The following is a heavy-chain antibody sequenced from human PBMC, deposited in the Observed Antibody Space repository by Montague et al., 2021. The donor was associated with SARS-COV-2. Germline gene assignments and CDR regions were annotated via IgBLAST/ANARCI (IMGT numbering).Heavy chain of an antibody. V-gene: IGHV4-59*08. CDR1: GGSNSSYY. Sequence: SETLSLTCTVSGGSNSSYYWSWIRQPPGKGLEWIGYIYYSGSTNYNPSLKSRVTISVDTSKNQLSLKLSSVTAADTAAYYCARQRRYQLSITIFGVVMADAFDIWGQGTMVTVSS. CDR3: ARQRRYQLSITIFGVVMADAFDI. J-gene: IGHJ3*02. CDR2: IYYSGST. D-gene: IGHD3-3*01.